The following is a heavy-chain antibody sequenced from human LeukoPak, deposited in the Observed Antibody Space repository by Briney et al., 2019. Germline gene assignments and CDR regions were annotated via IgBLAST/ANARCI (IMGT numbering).Heavy chain of an antibody. CDR3: ARDRHYYGSGRAFDY. D-gene: IGHD3-10*01. V-gene: IGHV1-18*01. J-gene: IGHJ4*02. Sequence: ASVKVSCAASGYTFTSYGVSWVRQAPGQGLEWMGWISAYNGNTNYAQKLQGRVTMTTDTSTSTAYMELRSLRSDDAAVYYCARDRHYYGSGRAFDYWGQGTLVTVSS. CDR2: ISAYNGNT. CDR1: GYTFTSYG.